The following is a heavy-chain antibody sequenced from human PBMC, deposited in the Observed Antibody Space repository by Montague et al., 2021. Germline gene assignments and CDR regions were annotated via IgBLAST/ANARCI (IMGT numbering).Heavy chain of an antibody. Sequence: SLRLSCAASGFSFSSYWMHWVRQAPGKGLLWVSRITLDGSSTTLAASVKGRFTTSRDNAKATLYLQMNSLRVEDTAVYYCARNLASAAPGAFDIWGQGTMVTVSS. CDR2: ITLDGSST. J-gene: IGHJ3*02. D-gene: IGHD6-13*01. V-gene: IGHV3-74*01. CDR3: ARNLASAAPGAFDI. CDR1: GFSFSSYW.